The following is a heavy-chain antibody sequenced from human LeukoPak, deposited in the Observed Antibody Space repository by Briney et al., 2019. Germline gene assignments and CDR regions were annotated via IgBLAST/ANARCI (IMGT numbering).Heavy chain of an antibody. J-gene: IGHJ4*02. Sequence: GGSLRLSCAASTFTFSNYGMHWVRQAPGKGLEWLAFIQYDGSDKYYADSVKGRFTISRDNSKNTLYLQMNSLRAEDTAVYYCAKGGRRDGYGDYWGQGTLVTVSS. CDR2: IQYDGSDK. V-gene: IGHV3-30*02. CDR3: AKGGRRDGYGDY. D-gene: IGHD5-24*01. CDR1: TFTFSNYG.